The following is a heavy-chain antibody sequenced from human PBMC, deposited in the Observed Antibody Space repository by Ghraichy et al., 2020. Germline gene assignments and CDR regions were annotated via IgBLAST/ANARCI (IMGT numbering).Heavy chain of an antibody. CDR2: IIPIFGTA. V-gene: IGHV1-69*13. D-gene: IGHD2-8*02. Sequence: SVKVSCKASGGTFSSYAISWVRQAPGQGLEWMGGIIPIFGTANYAQKFQGRVTITADESTSTAYMELSSLRSEDTAVYYCARDPISRYCTGGVCYENWFDPWGQGTLVTVSS. J-gene: IGHJ5*02. CDR1: GGTFSSYA. CDR3: ARDPISRYCTGGVCYENWFDP.